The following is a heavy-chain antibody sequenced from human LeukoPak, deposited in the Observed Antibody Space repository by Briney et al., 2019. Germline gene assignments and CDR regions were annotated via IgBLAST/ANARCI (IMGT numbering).Heavy chain of an antibody. CDR1: GYTFTGSY. D-gene: IGHD3-10*01. V-gene: IGHV1-2*02. CDR3: AKDHGSESYPFHGMNV. J-gene: IGHJ6*02. CDR2: INIHSGGT. Sequence: ASVKASCKASGYTFTGSYMHWVRQAPGQVLEWVGWINIHSGGTNYAQNFQGRVTMTRDTSNNTAYMEVRRLTSDDTAIYYCAKDHGSESYPFHGMNVWGQGTTVTVSS.